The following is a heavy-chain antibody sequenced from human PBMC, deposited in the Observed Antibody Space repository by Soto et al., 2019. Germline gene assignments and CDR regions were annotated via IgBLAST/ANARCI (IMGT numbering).Heavy chain of an antibody. Sequence: SETLSLTCSISNGSFTGYYWSWIRQPPGEGLEWIGEINTGGGTNLNPSLKSRVRLSMDASKNQFSLSLTSLAAADTGLYFCARGRMHFAPGNRLRNDGMDVWGQGTTVNFSS. CDR2: INTGGGT. J-gene: IGHJ6*02. CDR1: NGSFTGYY. V-gene: IGHV4-34*01. CDR3: ARGRMHFAPGNRLRNDGMDV.